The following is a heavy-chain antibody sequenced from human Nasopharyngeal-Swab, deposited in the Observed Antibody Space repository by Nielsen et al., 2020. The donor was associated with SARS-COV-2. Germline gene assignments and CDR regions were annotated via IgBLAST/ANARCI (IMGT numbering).Heavy chain of an antibody. D-gene: IGHD4-17*01. CDR1: GFIFDDYA. CDR2: ITWNGGSI. J-gene: IGHJ4*02. Sequence: GGSLRLSWAASGFIFDDYAMNWVRQAPGKGLEWVSGITWNGGSIGYAESVKGRFTISRDSAKNSLYLQMNSLRAEDTALYYCARDKSSTVTTFDYWGQGTLVTVSS. CDR3: ARDKSSTVTTFDY. V-gene: IGHV3-20*04.